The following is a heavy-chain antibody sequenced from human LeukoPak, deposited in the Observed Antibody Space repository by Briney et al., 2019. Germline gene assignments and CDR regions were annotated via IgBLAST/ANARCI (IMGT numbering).Heavy chain of an antibody. J-gene: IGHJ4*02. V-gene: IGHV1-46*01. D-gene: IGHD3-22*01. CDR1: GYTFTSYY. CDR2: INPSGGST. Sequence: GASVKVSCKASGYTFTSYYMHWVRQAPGQGLEWMGIINPSGGSTSYAQKFQGRVTMTRDTSTSTVYMELSSLRSEDTAVYYCARGPRSDYDSSGYPSFDYWGQGTLVTVSS. CDR3: ARGPRSDYDSSGYPSFDY.